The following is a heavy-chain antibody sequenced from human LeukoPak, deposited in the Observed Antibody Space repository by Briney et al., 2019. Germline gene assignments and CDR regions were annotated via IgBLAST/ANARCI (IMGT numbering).Heavy chain of an antibody. J-gene: IGHJ5*02. CDR2: IYYSGST. Sequence: SETLSLTCTVSGGSINSNSYYWGWIRQPPGKGLEYIGSIYYSGSTYYNPSLKSRVTISVDTSKNQFSLKLSSVTAADTAVYYCARGAVERWFDPWGQGTLVTVSS. CDR1: GGSINSNSYY. CDR3: ARGAVERWFDP. V-gene: IGHV4-39*07.